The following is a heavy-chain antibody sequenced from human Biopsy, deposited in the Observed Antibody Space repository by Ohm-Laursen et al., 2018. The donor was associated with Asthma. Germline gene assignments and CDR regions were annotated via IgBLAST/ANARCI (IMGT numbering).Heavy chain of an antibody. V-gene: IGHV4-31*03. D-gene: IGHD4-17*01. CDR1: GDSISIGDYY. CDR2: IYYSGST. CDR3: ARTTYGHDGFDP. J-gene: IGHJ5*02. Sequence: TLSLTCTVSGDSISIGDYYWSWIRQHPVKGLEWIGHIYYSGSTYYNPSLKSRVSISLDTSKNQFSLSLTSVTAADTAVYYCARTTYGHDGFDPWGQGTLVTVSS.